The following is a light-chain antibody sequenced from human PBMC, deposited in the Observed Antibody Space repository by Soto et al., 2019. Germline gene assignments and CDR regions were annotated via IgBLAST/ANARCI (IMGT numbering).Light chain of an antibody. CDR3: QQYNSYSLT. CDR2: KAS. CDR1: QSISSW. V-gene: IGKV1-5*03. J-gene: IGKJ4*01. Sequence: DIQMTQSPSTLSASVGDRVTITFRASQSISSWLAWYQQKPGKAPKLLIYKASSLESGVPSRFRGSGSGTEFTLTISSLQPDDFATYYCQQYNSYSLTFGGGNKVDI.